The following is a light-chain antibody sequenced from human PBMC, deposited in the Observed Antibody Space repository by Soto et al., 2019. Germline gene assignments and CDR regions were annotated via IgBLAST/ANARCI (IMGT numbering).Light chain of an antibody. CDR3: SSYRSGGTFV. J-gene: IGLJ1*01. V-gene: IGLV2-14*01. CDR1: SSDVGGYNY. CDR2: VVS. Sequence: QSALAQPTSVSGTPGQSIAISCTGTSSDVGGYNYVSWHHQHPGNAPKVLISVVSNRPSGVSNRFSGSKSGKTASLTISGLQAEDEADYYCSSYRSGGTFVFGSGTKVTVL.